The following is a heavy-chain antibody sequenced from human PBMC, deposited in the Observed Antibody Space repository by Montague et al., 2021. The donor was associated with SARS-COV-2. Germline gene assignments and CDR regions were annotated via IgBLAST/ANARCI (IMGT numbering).Heavy chain of an antibody. CDR3: ARDPLDYGLWSSGSYYNAYSYYYGMDV. D-gene: IGHD3-10*01. CDR1: GFTFSSYS. V-gene: IGHV3-21*01. CDR2: ISSSSSSYI. J-gene: IGHJ6*02. Sequence: SLRLSCAASGFTFSSYSMNWVRQAPGKGLEWVSSISSSSSSYIYYADSVKGRFTISRDSAKNSLYLQMNSLRAEDTAVYYCARDPLDYGLWSSGSYYNAYSYYYGMDVWGQGTTVTVSS.